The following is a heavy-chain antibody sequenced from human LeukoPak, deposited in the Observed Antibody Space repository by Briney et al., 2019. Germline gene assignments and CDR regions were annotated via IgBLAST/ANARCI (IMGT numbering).Heavy chain of an antibody. J-gene: IGHJ4*02. Sequence: SVKVSCKASGGTFSSYAISWVRQASGQGLEWMGGIIPIFGTANYAQKFQGRVTITADESTSTAYMELSSLRSEDTAVYYCARGFPNVNKYYDILTGYPYYFDYWGQGTLVTVSS. CDR1: GGTFSSYA. CDR2: IIPIFGTA. V-gene: IGHV1-69*13. D-gene: IGHD3-9*01. CDR3: ARGFPNVNKYYDILTGYPYYFDY.